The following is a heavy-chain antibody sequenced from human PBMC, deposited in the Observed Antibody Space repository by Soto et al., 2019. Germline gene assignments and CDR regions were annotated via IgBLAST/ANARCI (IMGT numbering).Heavy chain of an antibody. V-gene: IGHV4-31*03. J-gene: IGHJ3*01. CDR1: AGSISTINYY. CDR3: ARSAQWDGFDP. CDR2: ISYSGST. D-gene: IGHD2-8*01. Sequence: QVQLQESGPGLVRPSQTLSLTCTVSAGSISTINYYWSWIRQHPEKGLEWIGYISYSGSTFYHSSLKSRVTISLDTSKKQFSLTLTSVTAADTAVYYCARSAQWDGFDPWGQGTMDTVSP.